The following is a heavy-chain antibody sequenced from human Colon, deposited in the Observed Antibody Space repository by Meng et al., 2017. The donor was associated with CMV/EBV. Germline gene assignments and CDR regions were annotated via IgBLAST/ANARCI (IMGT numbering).Heavy chain of an antibody. D-gene: IGHD5-12*01. V-gene: IGHV3-30*02. Sequence: GESLKISCAASGFTFSSYGMHWVRQAPGKGLAWVAFIGYDGSNKYYADSVKGRFTISRDNSKTTLYLQMNSMGTEDTAVYYCAKARRGYDDSLEDYWGQGTLVTVSS. J-gene: IGHJ4*02. CDR2: IGYDGSNK. CDR1: GFTFSSYG. CDR3: AKARRGYDDSLEDY.